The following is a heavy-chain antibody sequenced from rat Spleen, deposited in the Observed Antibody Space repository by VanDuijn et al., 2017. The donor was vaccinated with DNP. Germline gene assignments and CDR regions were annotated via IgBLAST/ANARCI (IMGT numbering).Heavy chain of an antibody. CDR2: IWTGGST. V-gene: IGHV2-30*01. J-gene: IGHJ2*01. CDR1: GFSLTTYN. Sequence: QVQLKESGPGLVQPSQTLSLTCTVSGFSLTTYNVHWVRQPTGKGLEWMGIIWTGGSTNYNSALKSRLSISRDTSKSQVFLKMNSLQTEDTAIYFCSRQLGVDWGQGVLVTVSS. D-gene: IGHD1-10*01. CDR3: SRQLGVD.